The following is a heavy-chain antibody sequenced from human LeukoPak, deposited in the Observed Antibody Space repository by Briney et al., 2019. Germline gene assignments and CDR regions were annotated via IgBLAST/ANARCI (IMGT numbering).Heavy chain of an antibody. Sequence: PPETLSLTCTVSGGSISSYYWSWIRQPPGKGLEWIGYIYYSGSTNYNPSLKSRVTISVDTSKNQFSLKLSSVTAADTAVYYCARAARDSGSYYLYYYYGMDVWGQGTTVTVSS. J-gene: IGHJ6*02. CDR1: GGSISSYY. V-gene: IGHV4-59*01. D-gene: IGHD1-26*01. CDR3: ARAARDSGSYYLYYYYGMDV. CDR2: IYYSGST.